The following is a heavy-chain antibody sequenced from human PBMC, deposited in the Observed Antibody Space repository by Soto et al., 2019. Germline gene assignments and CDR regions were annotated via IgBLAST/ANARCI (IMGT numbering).Heavy chain of an antibody. Sequence: EVQLLESGGGLVQPGGSLRLSCAASGFTFSSYTMSWVRQAPGKGLEWVSTISSSYSTYYADSVKGRFTISRDNSKNKLCLQMNSLRAEDTAIYYCAKWDYWGQGTLVTVSS. V-gene: IGHV3-23*01. CDR1: GFTFSSYT. CDR2: ISSSYST. CDR3: AKWDY. J-gene: IGHJ4*02.